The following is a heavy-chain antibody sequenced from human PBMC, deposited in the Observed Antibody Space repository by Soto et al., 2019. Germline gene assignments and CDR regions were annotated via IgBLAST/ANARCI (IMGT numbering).Heavy chain of an antibody. CDR2: ISSSSSYI. CDR1: GFTFSSYS. CDR3: GRGSSSSLAFDI. V-gene: IGHV3-21*01. Sequence: EVQLVESGGGLVKPGGSLRLSCAASGFTFSSYSMNWVRQAPGKGLEWVSSISSSSSYIYYADSVKGRFTISRDNAKDPLYLQMNSLRAEDTAVYYCGRGSSSSLAFDIWGQGTMVTVSS. J-gene: IGHJ3*02. D-gene: IGHD6-6*01.